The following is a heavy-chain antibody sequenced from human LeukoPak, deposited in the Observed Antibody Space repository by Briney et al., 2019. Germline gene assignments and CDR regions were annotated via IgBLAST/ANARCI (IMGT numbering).Heavy chain of an antibody. CDR2: INHSGST. CDR3: ARSGVYYDYVWGSYRRRPFDY. D-gene: IGHD3-16*02. Sequence: SGTLSLTCAVSGDSISSNYWWTWVRQPPGKGLEWIGEINHSGSTNYNPSLKSRVTISVDTSKNQFSLKLSSVTAADTAVYYRARSGVYYDYVWGSYRRRPFDYWGQGTLVTVSS. J-gene: IGHJ4*02. V-gene: IGHV4-4*02. CDR1: GDSISSNYW.